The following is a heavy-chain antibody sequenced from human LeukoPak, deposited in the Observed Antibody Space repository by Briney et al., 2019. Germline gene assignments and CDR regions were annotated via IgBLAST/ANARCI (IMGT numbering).Heavy chain of an antibody. Sequence: YPSETLSLTCTVSGGSISSYYWSWIRQPPGKGLEGIGYIYYSGSTNYNPSLKSRVTISADTSKNQFSLKLSSVTAADTAVYYCARGSGWYGDFDYWGQGTLVTVSS. D-gene: IGHD6-19*01. J-gene: IGHJ4*02. V-gene: IGHV4-59*01. CDR3: ARGSGWYGDFDY. CDR2: IYYSGST. CDR1: GGSISSYY.